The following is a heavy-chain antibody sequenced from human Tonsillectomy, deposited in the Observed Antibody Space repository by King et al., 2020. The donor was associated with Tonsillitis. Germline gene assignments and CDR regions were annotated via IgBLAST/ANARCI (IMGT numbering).Heavy chain of an antibody. CDR1: GGSISSSNW. D-gene: IGHD6-13*01. CDR3: SSRYSSPIGYMDV. J-gene: IGHJ6*03. V-gene: IGHV4-4*02. Sequence: QLQESGPGLVKPSGTPSLTCAVSGGSISSSNWWSWVRQPPGKGLEWIGEINHSGSTNYNPSLMSRVTISVDKSKNQFSLKLSSVTAADTAVYFCSSRYSSPIGYMDVWGKGTTVTVSS. CDR2: INHSGST.